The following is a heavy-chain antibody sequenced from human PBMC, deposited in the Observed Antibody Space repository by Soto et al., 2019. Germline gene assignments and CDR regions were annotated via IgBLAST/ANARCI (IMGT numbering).Heavy chain of an antibody. Sequence: QVQLVESGGGVVQPGRSLRLSCAASGFTFSSYGMHWVRQAPGKGLEWVAVISYDGSNKYYADSVKGRFTISRDNSKNTLYLQMNSLRAEDTAVYYCAKDGGGRWKGFDYWGQGTLVTVSS. CDR3: AKDGGGRWKGFDY. J-gene: IGHJ4*02. CDR1: GFTFSSYG. D-gene: IGHD3-16*01. V-gene: IGHV3-30*18. CDR2: ISYDGSNK.